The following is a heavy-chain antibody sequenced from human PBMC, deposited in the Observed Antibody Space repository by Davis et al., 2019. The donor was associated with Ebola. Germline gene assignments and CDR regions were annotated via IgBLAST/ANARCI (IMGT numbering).Heavy chain of an antibody. CDR1: GYSFTSYG. Sequence: GESLKISCKGSGYSFTSYGISWVRQAPGQGLEWMGWISAYNGNTNYAQKLQGRVTMTTDTSTSTAYMELRSLRSDDTAVYYCARERWVVGAKTGDYWGQGTLVTVSS. D-gene: IGHD1-26*01. V-gene: IGHV1-18*01. CDR3: ARERWVVGAKTGDY. J-gene: IGHJ4*02. CDR2: ISAYNGNT.